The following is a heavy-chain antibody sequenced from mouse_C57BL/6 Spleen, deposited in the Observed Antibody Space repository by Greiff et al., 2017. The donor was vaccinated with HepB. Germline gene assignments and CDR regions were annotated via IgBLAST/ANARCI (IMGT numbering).Heavy chain of an antibody. CDR2: ISNGGGSN. V-gene: IGHV5-12*01. J-gene: IGHJ2*01. D-gene: IGHD2-2*01. CDR1: GFTFSDYY. Sequence: EVQVVESGGGLVQPGGSLKLSCAASGFTFSDYYMYWVRQTPEKRLEWVAYISNGGGSNYYPDTVKGRFTISRDNAKNTLYLQMSRLKSEDTAMYYCARQDGYGGSYYFDYWGQGTTLTVSS. CDR3: ARQDGYGGSYYFDY.